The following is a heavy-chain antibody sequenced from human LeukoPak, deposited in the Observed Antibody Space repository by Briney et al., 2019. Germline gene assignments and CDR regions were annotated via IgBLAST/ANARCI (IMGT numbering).Heavy chain of an antibody. Sequence: GGSLRLSRAASGFTFSSYSMNWVRQAPGKGLEWVSSISSSSSYIYYADSVKGRFTISRDNAKNSLYLQMNSLRAEDTAVYYCAREDDSSGYDAFDIWGQGTMVTVSS. CDR1: GFTFSSYS. J-gene: IGHJ3*02. CDR2: ISSSSSYI. D-gene: IGHD3-22*01. CDR3: AREDDSSGYDAFDI. V-gene: IGHV3-21*01.